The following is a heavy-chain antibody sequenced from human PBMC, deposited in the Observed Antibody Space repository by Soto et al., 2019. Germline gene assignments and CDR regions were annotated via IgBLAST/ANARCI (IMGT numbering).Heavy chain of an antibody. CDR3: ARGSIPGSSWGRGYYFDY. CDR2: IWYDGSNK. V-gene: IGHV3-33*01. D-gene: IGHD6-13*01. Sequence: QVQLVESGGGVVQPGRSLRLSCAASGFTFSSYGMHWVRQAPGKGLEWVAVIWYDGSNKYYADSVKGRFTISRDNSKNTLYLQMNSLRVEDTAVYYCARGSIPGSSWGRGYYFDYWGQGTRVTVSS. CDR1: GFTFSSYG. J-gene: IGHJ4*02.